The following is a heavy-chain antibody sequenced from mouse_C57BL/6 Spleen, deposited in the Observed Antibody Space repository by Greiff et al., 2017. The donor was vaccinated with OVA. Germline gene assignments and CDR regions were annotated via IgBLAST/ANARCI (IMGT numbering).Heavy chain of an antibody. V-gene: IGHV1-82*01. CDR2: IYPGDGDT. J-gene: IGHJ2*01. CDR3: ARCNYDGSPFDY. Sequence: VQLQQSGPELVKPGASVKISCKASGYAFSSSWMHWVKQRPGKGLEWIGRIYPGDGDTNYNGKFKGKATMTADKSSSTAYMQLSSLTSEDSAVYSCARCNYDGSPFDYWGQGTTLTVSS. CDR1: GYAFSSSW. D-gene: IGHD1-1*01.